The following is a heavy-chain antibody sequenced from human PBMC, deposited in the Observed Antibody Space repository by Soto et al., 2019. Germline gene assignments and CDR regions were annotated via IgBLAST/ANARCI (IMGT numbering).Heavy chain of an antibody. CDR2: IYYNGST. Sequence: PSETLSLTCTVHSGSISSYYWSWIRQPPGKGLEKIGYIYYNGSTNYNPSLKSRVTISVDTSKNQFSLKLSSVTAADTAVYYCARTRSYDFWSGYPSPITNWGQGTRVTVS. J-gene: IGHJ4*02. V-gene: IGHV4-59*01. CDR3: ARTRSYDFWSGYPSPITN. CDR1: SGSISSYY. D-gene: IGHD3-3*01.